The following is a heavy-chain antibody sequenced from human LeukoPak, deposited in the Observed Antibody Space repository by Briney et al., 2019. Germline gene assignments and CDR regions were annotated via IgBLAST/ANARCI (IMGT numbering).Heavy chain of an antibody. D-gene: IGHD3-3*01. V-gene: IGHV3-11*01. Sequence: GGSLRFSCAASGFTFSDYYMSWIRQAPGKGLEWVSYISSSGSTIYYADSVKGRFTISRDNAKNSLYLQMNSLRAEDTAVYYCARADRVTIFRGMAPTNDYWGQGTLVTVSS. CDR2: ISSSGSTI. CDR3: ARADRVTIFRGMAPTNDY. CDR1: GFTFSDYY. J-gene: IGHJ4*02.